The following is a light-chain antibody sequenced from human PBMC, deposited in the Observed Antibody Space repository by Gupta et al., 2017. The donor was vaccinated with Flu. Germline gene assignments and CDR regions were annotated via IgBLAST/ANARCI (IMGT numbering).Light chain of an antibody. CDR2: NNN. J-gene: IGLJ2*01. CDR3: AARDDSINGRV. Sequence: QSVLTQSPSASATPGQRVAISCSGSSPNIGANTVDWYPQLPGAAPKLLIYNNNRRPSGVPDRFSGSKSGTSASLATSGLQSEDEADYYCAARDDSINGRVFGGGTKLTVL. V-gene: IGLV1-44*01. CDR1: SPNIGANT.